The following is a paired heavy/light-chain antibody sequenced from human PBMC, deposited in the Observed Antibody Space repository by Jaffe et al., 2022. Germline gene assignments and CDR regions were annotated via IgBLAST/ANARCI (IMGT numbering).Heavy chain of an antibody. D-gene: IGHD3-10*01. CDR1: GGSISSGSYY. CDR3: AREEGMVRASLSLPNWFDP. V-gene: IGHV4-61*02. J-gene: IGHJ5*02. CDR2: IYTSGST. Sequence: QVQLQESGPGLVKPSQTLSLTCTVSGGSISSGSYYWSWIRQPAGKGLEWIGRIYTSGSTNYNPSLKSRVTISVDTSKNQFSLKLSSVTAADTAVYYCAREEGMVRASLSLPNWFDPWGQGTLVTVSS.
Light chain of an antibody. J-gene: IGLJ2*01. CDR3: QSYDSSSVV. Sequence: QSVLTQPPSVSGAPGQRVTISCTGSSSNIGAGYDVHWYQQLPGTAPKLLIYGNSNRPSGVPDRFSGSKSGTSASLAITGLQAEDEADYYCQSYDSSSVVFGGGTKLTVL. V-gene: IGLV1-40*01. CDR2: GNS. CDR1: SSNIGAGYD.